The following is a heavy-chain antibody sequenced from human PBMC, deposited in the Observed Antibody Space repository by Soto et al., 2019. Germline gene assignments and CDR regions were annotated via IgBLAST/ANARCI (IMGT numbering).Heavy chain of an antibody. CDR3: AKDRAGGVAARIDY. V-gene: IGHV3-23*01. Sequence: PGGSLRLSCAASGFTFSSYAMSWVRQAPGKGLEWVSAISGSGGSTYYTDSVKGRFTISRDNSKNTLYLQMNSLRAEDTAVYYCAKDRAGGVAARIDYWGQGTLVTVSS. D-gene: IGHD6-6*01. J-gene: IGHJ4*02. CDR1: GFTFSSYA. CDR2: ISGSGGST.